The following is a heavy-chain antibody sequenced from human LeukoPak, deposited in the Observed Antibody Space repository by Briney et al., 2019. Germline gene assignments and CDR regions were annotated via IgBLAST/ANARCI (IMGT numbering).Heavy chain of an antibody. CDR1: GGSFSGYY. D-gene: IGHD2-8*01. CDR3: ARGRTRSIVLKDRWFDP. V-gene: IGHV4-34*01. CDR2: INHSGST. Sequence: PSETLSLTCAVYGGSFSGYYWSWIRQPPGKGLEWIGEINHSGSTNYNPSLKSRVTISVDTSKNQFSLKLSSVTAADTAVYYCARGRTRSIVLKDRWFDPWGQGTLVTVSS. J-gene: IGHJ5*02.